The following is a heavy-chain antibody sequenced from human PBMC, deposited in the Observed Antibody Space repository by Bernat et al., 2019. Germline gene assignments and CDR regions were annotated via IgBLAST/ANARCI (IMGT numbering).Heavy chain of an antibody. CDR2: ISSSGSTI. D-gene: IGHD6-19*01. V-gene: IGHV3-48*03. J-gene: IGHJ4*02. Sequence: EVQVVESGGGLVQPGGSLRLSCAASGFTFSSYEMNWVRQAPGKGLEWVSYISSSGSTIYYADSVKGRFTISRDNAKNSLYLQMNSLRAEDTAVYYCAREALSEQWLVPDFDYWGQGTLVTVSS. CDR3: AREALSEQWLVPDFDY. CDR1: GFTFSSYE.